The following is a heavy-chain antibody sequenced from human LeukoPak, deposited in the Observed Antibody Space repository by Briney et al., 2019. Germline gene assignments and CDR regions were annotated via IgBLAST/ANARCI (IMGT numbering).Heavy chain of an antibody. D-gene: IGHD1-26*01. CDR3: ARGVYVWWELHRNWFDP. CDR1: GYTFNTYG. CDR2: INPSGGST. Sequence: ASVKASCKASGYTFNTYGITWVRQAPGQGLEWMGIINPSGGSTSFAQKFQGRVIMTRDTSTSTVYMELSSLRSEDTAVYYCARGVYVWWELHRNWFDPWGQGTLVTVSS. V-gene: IGHV1-46*02. J-gene: IGHJ5*02.